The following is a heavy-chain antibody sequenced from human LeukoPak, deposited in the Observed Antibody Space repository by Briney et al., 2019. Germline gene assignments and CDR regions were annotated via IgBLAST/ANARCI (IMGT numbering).Heavy chain of an antibody. CDR3: AREPLRWTYMDV. Sequence: GGSLTLSCATSGFTFEDCGMIWVRQATGRGVEGVSNIKWCGNNVDYADCVKGRFTITRDKAKNSLQLQMNSLRAEDTALYYCAREPLRWTYMDVWGKGNTVTVSS. V-gene: IGHV3-20*04. CDR2: IKWCGNNV. D-gene: IGHD4-23*01. CDR1: GFTFEDCG. J-gene: IGHJ6*03.